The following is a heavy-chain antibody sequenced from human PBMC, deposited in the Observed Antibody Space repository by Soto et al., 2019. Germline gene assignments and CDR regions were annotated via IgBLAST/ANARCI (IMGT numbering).Heavy chain of an antibody. D-gene: IGHD1-7*01. V-gene: IGHV3-20*01. J-gene: IGHJ3*02. Sequence: EVELVESGGGVVRPGGSLRLSCAASGFTFDDYGMSWVRQAPGKGLEWVSAISWNGGSTGYGDSVEGRFTISRDNAKNSLYLQMNSLRAEDTALYHCARGKLSSARENAFDIWGQGTMVTVSS. CDR1: GFTFDDYG. CDR2: ISWNGGST. CDR3: ARGKLSSARENAFDI.